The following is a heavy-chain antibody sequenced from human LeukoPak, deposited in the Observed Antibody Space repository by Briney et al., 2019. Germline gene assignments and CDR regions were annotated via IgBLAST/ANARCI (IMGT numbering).Heavy chain of an antibody. J-gene: IGHJ4*02. CDR3: ARIPMAAGAYYFDY. CDR2: ISGTGSST. V-gene: IGHV3-23*01. CDR1: GFTFSSYA. Sequence: GGSLRLSCAASGFTFSSYAMSWVRQAPGKGLEWVSAISGTGSSTYYTDSVKGRFTISRDNSKNTLYLQMNSLRAEDTAVYYCARIPMAAGAYYFDYWGQGTLVSVSS. D-gene: IGHD6-13*01.